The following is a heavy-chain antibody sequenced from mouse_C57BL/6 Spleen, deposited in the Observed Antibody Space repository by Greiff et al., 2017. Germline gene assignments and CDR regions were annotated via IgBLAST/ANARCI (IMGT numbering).Heavy chain of an antibody. V-gene: IGHV1-64*01. CDR3: ARAYYDYDFDY. D-gene: IGHD2-4*01. Sequence: VQLQQPGAELVKPGASVKLSCKASGYTFTSYWMHWVKQRPGQGLEWIGMIHPNSGSTNYNEKFKSKATLTVYKSSSTAYMQLSSLTSEDSAVYYCARAYYDYDFDYWGQGTTLTVSS. CDR1: GYTFTSYW. J-gene: IGHJ2*01. CDR2: IHPNSGST.